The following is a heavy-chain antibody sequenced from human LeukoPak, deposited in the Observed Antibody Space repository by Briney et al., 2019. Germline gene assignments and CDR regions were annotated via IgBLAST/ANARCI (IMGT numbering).Heavy chain of an antibody. CDR1: GFTFNNYG. J-gene: IGHJ3*02. Sequence: GGSLRLSCAASGFTFNNYGMHWVRQAPGKGLEWVAVISYDGSNKYYADSVKGRFTISRDNSKNTLYLQMNSLRAEDTAVYYCARNDAFDIWGQGTMVTVSS. CDR3: ARNDAFDI. CDR2: ISYDGSNK. V-gene: IGHV3-30*03.